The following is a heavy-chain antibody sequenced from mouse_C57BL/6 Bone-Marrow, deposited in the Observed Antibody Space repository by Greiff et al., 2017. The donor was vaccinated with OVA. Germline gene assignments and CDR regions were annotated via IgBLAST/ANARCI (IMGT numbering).Heavy chain of an antibody. D-gene: IGHD1-1*01. J-gene: IGHJ1*03. CDR1: GYTFTSYW. Sequence: VQLQQPGAELVKPGASVKMSCKASGYTFTSYWITWVKQRPGQGLEWIGDIYPGSGSTNYNEKFKSKAKLTVDTSSSTAYMQLSSLTSEDSAVYYCARRYYGSSYWYFDVWGTGTTVTVSS. CDR2: IYPGSGST. V-gene: IGHV1-55*01. CDR3: ARRYYGSSYWYFDV.